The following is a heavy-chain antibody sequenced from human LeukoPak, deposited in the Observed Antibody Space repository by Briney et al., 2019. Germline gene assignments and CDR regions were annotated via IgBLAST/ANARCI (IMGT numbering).Heavy chain of an antibody. Sequence: GGSLRLSCAASGFTFGSYDMHWVRQAPGKGLEWVAVIWYNGSNKYYADSVKGRFTISRDISKNTLYLQMNSLRAEDTAVYYCARHKDWTFDYWGQGTLVTVSS. CDR2: IWYNGSNK. D-gene: IGHD3/OR15-3a*01. J-gene: IGHJ4*02. V-gene: IGHV3-33*01. CDR3: ARHKDWTFDY. CDR1: GFTFGSYD.